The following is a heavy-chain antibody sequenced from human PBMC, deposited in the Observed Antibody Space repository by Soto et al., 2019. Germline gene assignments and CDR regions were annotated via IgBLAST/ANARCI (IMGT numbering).Heavy chain of an antibody. CDR2: ITGSAGST. V-gene: IGHV3-23*01. Sequence: VQLLESGGGLVQPGGSLRLSCAASGFTFSNYAMTWVRQAPGKGLEWISSITGSAGSTYYAASVKGRFTISRDNSKNTLYLQMNSLRAEDTAKYYCAKEVGAYDFWSGENEHWGQGTLVTVSS. CDR3: AKEVGAYDFWSGENEH. CDR1: GFTFSNYA. D-gene: IGHD3-3*01. J-gene: IGHJ1*01.